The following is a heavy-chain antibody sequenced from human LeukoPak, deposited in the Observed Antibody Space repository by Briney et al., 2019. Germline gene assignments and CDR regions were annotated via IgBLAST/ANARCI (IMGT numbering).Heavy chain of an antibody. D-gene: IGHD3-22*01. CDR2: ITPIFGER. J-gene: IGHJ5*02. V-gene: IGHV1-69*05. CDR3: ARGRLQVALSSGHLKWLDP. Sequence: SVKVSCKASGSSFRSSTFAWVRQPPGRGLEWMGGITPIFGERNYALEFQGRATITTDESTSTVYMELSSLRSEDTAMYYCARGRLQVALSSGHLKWLDPWGQGSLVTVSS. CDR1: GSSFRSST.